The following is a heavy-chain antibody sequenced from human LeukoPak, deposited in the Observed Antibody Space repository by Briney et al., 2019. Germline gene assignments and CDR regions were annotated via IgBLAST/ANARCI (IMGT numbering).Heavy chain of an antibody. CDR2: IYISGST. V-gene: IGHV4-4*07. J-gene: IGHJ4*02. D-gene: IGHD2-15*01. CDR3: ARALNPLPGTYYFDY. Sequence: SETLSLTCTVSGASINSHYWSWIWQPAGKGLEWIGRIYISGSTNYNSSLQTRVTISVDTSKNQFSLKLSSVTAADTAVYYCARALNPLPGTYYFDYWGPGNLGSVSS. CDR1: GASINSHY.